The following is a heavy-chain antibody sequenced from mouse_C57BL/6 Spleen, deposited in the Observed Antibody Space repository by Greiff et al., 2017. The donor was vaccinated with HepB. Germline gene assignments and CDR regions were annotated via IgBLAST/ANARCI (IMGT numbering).Heavy chain of an antibody. Sequence: VQLKQSGPGLVKPSQSLSLTCSVTGYSITSGYYWNWIRQFPGNKLAWMGYISYDGSNNYNPSLKNRISITRDTSKNQFFLKLNSVTTEDTATYYCARGSIYYYGSERAMDYWGQGTSVTVSS. CDR1: GYSITSGYY. J-gene: IGHJ4*01. D-gene: IGHD1-1*01. CDR2: ISYDGSN. V-gene: IGHV3-6*01. CDR3: ARGSIYYYGSERAMDY.